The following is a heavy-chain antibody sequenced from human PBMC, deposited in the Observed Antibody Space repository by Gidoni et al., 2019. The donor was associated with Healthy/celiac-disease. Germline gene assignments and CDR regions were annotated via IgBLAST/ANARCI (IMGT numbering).Heavy chain of an antibody. J-gene: IGHJ3*02. CDR3: AKVYPTVTEYDAFDI. Sequence: EVQLVESGGGLVQPGGPPRLFCAASRFTISSYAMSWVRQEPGKGLGWVSAISGSGGSTYYADSVKGRFTISRDNSKNTLYLQMNSLRAEDTAVYYCAKVYPTVTEYDAFDIWGQGTMVTVSS. CDR2: ISGSGGST. CDR1: RFTISSYA. D-gene: IGHD4-17*01. V-gene: IGHV3-23*04.